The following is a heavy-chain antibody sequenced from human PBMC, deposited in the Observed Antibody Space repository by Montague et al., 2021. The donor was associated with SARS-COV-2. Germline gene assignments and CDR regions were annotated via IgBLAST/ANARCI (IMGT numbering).Heavy chain of an antibody. V-gene: IGHV4-59*08. CDR1: GDSISGYY. CDR2: IYHTGST. D-gene: IGHD6-19*01. CDR3: ARHRRFGVTVAGGAYFYH. J-gene: IGHJ4*02. Sequence: SETLSLTCTVSGDSISGYYWTWIRQAPEKGLEWIGYIYHTGSTNYNPSFKGRVIISVDTSTNQLSLRLTSVSAADSAKYFCARHRRFGVTVAGGAYFYHWGQGTQVTVSS.